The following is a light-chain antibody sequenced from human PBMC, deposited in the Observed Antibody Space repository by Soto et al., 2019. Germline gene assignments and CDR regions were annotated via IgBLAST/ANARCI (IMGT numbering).Light chain of an antibody. CDR1: HDIANY. J-gene: IGKJ4*01. CDR3: QEYDNPPPLT. Sequence: DIRLTQSPSSLSASVGDRVTITCQASHDIANYLNWYQQKPGKPPKLLIYDASNLETGVPSRFSGSGSGTDFTFTISTLQPEDFVTYYCQEYDNPPPLTFGGGTKVE. V-gene: IGKV1-33*01. CDR2: DAS.